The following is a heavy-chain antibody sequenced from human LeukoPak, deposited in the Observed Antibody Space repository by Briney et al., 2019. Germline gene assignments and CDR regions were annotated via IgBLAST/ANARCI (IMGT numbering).Heavy chain of an antibody. D-gene: IGHD5-18*01. CDR2: IYYSGST. J-gene: IGHJ3*01. CDR1: GGSISSSTYY. Sequence: SETLSLTCTVSGGSISSSTYYWGWIRQPPGKGLEWIGSIYYSGSTYYSPSLKSRVTISVDTSKNQFSLKLSSVTAADTAVYYCARPGGYSPVGSWGQGTMVTVSS. V-gene: IGHV4-39*01. CDR3: ARPGGYSPVGS.